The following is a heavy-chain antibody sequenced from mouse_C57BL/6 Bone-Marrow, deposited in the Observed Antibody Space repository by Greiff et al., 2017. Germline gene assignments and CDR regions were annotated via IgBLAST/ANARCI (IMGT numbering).Heavy chain of an antibody. CDR3: ARSGLRYPFAY. CDR2: IDPSDSYT. CDR1: GYTFTSYW. D-gene: IGHD1-1*01. Sequence: QVQLKQSGAELVKPGASVKLSCKASGYTFTSYWMQWVKQRPGQGLEWIGEIDPSDSYTNYNQKFKGKATLTVDTSSSTAYMQLSSLTSEDSAVYYCARSGLRYPFAYWGQGTLVTVSA. V-gene: IGHV1-50*01. J-gene: IGHJ3*01.